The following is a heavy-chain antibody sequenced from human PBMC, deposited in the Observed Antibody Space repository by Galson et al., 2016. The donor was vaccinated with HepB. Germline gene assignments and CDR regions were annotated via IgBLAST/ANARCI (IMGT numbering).Heavy chain of an antibody. J-gene: IGHJ6*02. CDR1: GFTFTDYP. CDR2: VGTGHFT. Sequence: SLRLSCATSGFTFTDYPMTWVRQAPGKGLEWVSTVGTGHFTHYADSVKGRFIVSRDNAKKSLYLQMNSLRPEDTALYFCAKKGYAYESGWAGGMDLWGQGITVTVSS. D-gene: IGHD6-25*01. V-gene: IGHV3-23*01. CDR3: AKKGYAYESGWAGGMDL.